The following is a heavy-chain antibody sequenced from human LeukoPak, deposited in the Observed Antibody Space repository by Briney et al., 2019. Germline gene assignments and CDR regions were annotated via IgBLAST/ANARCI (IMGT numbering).Heavy chain of an antibody. D-gene: IGHD3-22*01. Sequence: ASVKVSCKVSGYTLTELSMHWVRQAPGKGLEWMGGFDPEDGETIYAQKFQGRVTMTEDTSTDTAYMELSSLRPEDTAVYYCATDPSGYGAFDIWGQGTMVTVSS. CDR3: ATDPSGYGAFDI. CDR1: GYTLTELS. J-gene: IGHJ3*02. CDR2: FDPEDGET. V-gene: IGHV1-24*01.